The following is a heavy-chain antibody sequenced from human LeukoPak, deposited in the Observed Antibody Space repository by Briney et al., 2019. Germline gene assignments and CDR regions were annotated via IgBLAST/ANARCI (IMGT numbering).Heavy chain of an antibody. CDR3: ARRLLGYSSGWHYFDY. CDR2: IYSGGST. Sequence: PGGSLRLSCAASGFTVSSNYMSWVRQAPGKGLEWVSVIYSGGSTYYADSVKGRFTISRDNSKNTLYLQMNSLRAEDTAVYYCARRLLGYSSGWHYFDYWGQGTLVTVSS. CDR1: GFTVSSNY. D-gene: IGHD6-19*01. V-gene: IGHV3-53*01. J-gene: IGHJ4*02.